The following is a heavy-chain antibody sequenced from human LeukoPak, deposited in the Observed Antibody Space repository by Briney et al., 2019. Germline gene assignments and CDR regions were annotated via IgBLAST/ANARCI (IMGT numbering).Heavy chain of an antibody. CDR2: ISYDGSNK. CDR1: GFTFSSYG. CDR3: AKVGYDTTSSAH. D-gene: IGHD3-22*01. Sequence: GGSLRLSCAASGFTFSSYGMHWVRQAPGKGLEWVAVISYDGSNKYYADSVKGRFTISRDNSKNTLYLQMNSLRAEDTAVYYCAKVGYDTTSSAHWGQGTLVTVSS. V-gene: IGHV3-30*18. J-gene: IGHJ4*02.